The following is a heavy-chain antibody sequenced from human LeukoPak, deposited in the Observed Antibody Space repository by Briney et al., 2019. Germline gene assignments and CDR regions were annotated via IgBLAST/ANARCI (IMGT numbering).Heavy chain of an antibody. V-gene: IGHV4-59*01. CDR1: GASISSYY. CDR2: IFYSGST. Sequence: PSETLSLTCTVSGASISSYYWSWIRQSPGKGLEWIGYIFYSGSTFYNPSLQSRVTISVDTSKNQFSLRLTSVTAADTAVYYCASGPYPAAGTDHQFDYWGQGTLVTVSS. CDR3: ASGPYPAAGTDHQFDY. J-gene: IGHJ4*02. D-gene: IGHD6-13*01.